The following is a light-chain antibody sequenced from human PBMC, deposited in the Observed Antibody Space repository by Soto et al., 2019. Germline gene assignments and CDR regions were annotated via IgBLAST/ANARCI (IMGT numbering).Light chain of an antibody. CDR3: QHYNAYSST. CDR1: QSIDTS. CDR2: KAS. V-gene: IGKV1-5*03. J-gene: IGKJ1*01. Sequence: DIQMTQSPSTLSASIGDRVTITCRASQSIDTSLAWYQQKPGKAPKLLIYKASSLQSGVPSRFSGSGSGTEFTLTISSLQPDEFATYACQHYNAYSSTFGQGTKVEVK.